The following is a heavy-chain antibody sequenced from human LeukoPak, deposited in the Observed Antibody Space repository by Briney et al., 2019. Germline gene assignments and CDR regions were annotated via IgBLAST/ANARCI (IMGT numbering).Heavy chain of an antibody. Sequence: GGSLRLSCAASGFTLSSYSMNWVRQAPGKGLEWVSSISSSSGYIYYADSVKGRFTISRDNAKDSLYLQMNSLRAEDTAVYYCAKYDLLTGYLRGGHDYWGQGTLVTVSS. CDR1: GFTLSSYS. D-gene: IGHD3/OR15-3a*01. V-gene: IGHV3-21*04. CDR2: ISSSSGYI. CDR3: AKYDLLTGYLRGGHDY. J-gene: IGHJ4*02.